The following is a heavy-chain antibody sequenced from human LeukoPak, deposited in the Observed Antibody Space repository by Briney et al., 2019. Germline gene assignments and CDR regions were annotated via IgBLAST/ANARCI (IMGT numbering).Heavy chain of an antibody. Sequence: GESLKISCKGSGYSFTRYWIAWVRQMPGKGLGWMGIIYPGDSDTRYSPSFQGQVTISADKSISTAYLQWSSLKASDTAMYYCARGEIRYCTGGGCYDYWGQGTLVTVSS. CDR2: IYPGDSDT. CDR1: GYSFTRYW. D-gene: IGHD2-8*02. CDR3: ARGEIRYCTGGGCYDY. J-gene: IGHJ4*02. V-gene: IGHV5-51*01.